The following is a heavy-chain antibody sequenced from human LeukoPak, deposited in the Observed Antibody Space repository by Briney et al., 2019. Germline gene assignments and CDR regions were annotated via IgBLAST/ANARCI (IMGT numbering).Heavy chain of an antibody. D-gene: IGHD3-22*01. CDR2: ISSSGGTT. V-gene: IGHV3-23*01. Sequence: GGSLRLSCAVSGITLSNYSMRWVRQAPGKGLEWVAGISSSGGTTNYADSVKGRLTIYRANRKNTLYLQMNSLRAEDTAVYFCAKRGVVIRVILVGFYKEAYYFDSWGQGALVTVSS. J-gene: IGHJ4*02. CDR3: AKRGVVIRVILVGFYKEAYYFDS. CDR1: GITLSNYS.